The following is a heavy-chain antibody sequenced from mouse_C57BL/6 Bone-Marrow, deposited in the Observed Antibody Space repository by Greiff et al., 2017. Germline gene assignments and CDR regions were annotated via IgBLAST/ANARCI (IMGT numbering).Heavy chain of an antibody. Sequence: EVQGVESGGGLVKPGGSLKLSCAASGFTFSSYAMSWVRQTPEKRLEWVATISDGGSYTYYPDNVKGRFTISRDNAKNNLYLQMSHLKSEDTAMYYCARGLSITGDFDYWGQGTTLTVSS. J-gene: IGHJ2*01. D-gene: IGHD1-1*01. CDR1: GFTFSSYA. CDR2: ISDGGSYT. CDR3: ARGLSITGDFDY. V-gene: IGHV5-4*01.